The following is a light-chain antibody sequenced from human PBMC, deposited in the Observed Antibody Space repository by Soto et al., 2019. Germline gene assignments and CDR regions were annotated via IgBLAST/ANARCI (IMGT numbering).Light chain of an antibody. CDR3: QQYNNWPWT. CDR2: GAS. CDR1: QSISDT. V-gene: IGKV3-15*01. J-gene: IGKJ1*01. Sequence: ETVMTQSPATLSVSPGGRATLSCRASQSISDTLAWYQQKPGQAPRLLIHGASTSATGFPARFSGSGSGTDFTLTNSSLQSEDFAVYYCQQYNNWPWTFGQGTKVEIK.